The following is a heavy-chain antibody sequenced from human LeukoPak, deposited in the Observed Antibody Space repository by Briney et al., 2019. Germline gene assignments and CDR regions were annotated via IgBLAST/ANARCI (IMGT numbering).Heavy chain of an antibody. CDR1: GFTFSSYA. CDR3: AKDPRCSSTSCYSN. CDR2: ISGSGGST. J-gene: IGHJ4*02. V-gene: IGHV3-23*01. Sequence: GGSLRLFCAASGFTFSSYAMSWVRQAPGKGLEWVSAISGSGGSTYYADSVKGRFTISRDNSKNTLYLQMNSLRAEDTAVYYCAKDPRCSSTSCYSNWGQGTLVTVSS. D-gene: IGHD2-2*02.